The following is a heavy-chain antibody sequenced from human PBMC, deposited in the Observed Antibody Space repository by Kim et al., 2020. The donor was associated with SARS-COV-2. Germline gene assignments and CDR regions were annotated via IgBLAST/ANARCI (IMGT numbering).Heavy chain of an antibody. J-gene: IGHJ3*01. CDR3: ARNYGSATMIGDV. V-gene: IGHV3-33*01. CDR1: GFTFSPFA. D-gene: IGHD3-10*01. CDR2: IRSDESKR. Sequence: GGSLRLSCTASGFTFSPFAMHWVSQAPGKGLEWVAVIRSDESKRYYAESVKDRFTISRDNSKNTLYLQMNSLRAEDTAIYFCARNYGSATMIGDVWGLGT.